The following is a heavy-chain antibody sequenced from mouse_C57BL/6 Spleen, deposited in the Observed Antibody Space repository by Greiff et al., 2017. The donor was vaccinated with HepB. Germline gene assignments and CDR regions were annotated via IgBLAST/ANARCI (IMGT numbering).Heavy chain of an antibody. V-gene: IGHV1-64*01. CDR2: IHPNSGST. Sequence: VQLQQPGAELVKPGASVKLSCKASGYTFTSYWMHWVKQRPGQGLEWIGMIHPNSGSTNYNEKFKSKATLTVDKSSSTAYMQLSSLTSEDSAVYYCARGYYDYRYAMDYWGQGTSVTVSS. CDR3: ARGYYDYRYAMDY. CDR1: GYTFTSYW. J-gene: IGHJ4*01. D-gene: IGHD2-4*01.